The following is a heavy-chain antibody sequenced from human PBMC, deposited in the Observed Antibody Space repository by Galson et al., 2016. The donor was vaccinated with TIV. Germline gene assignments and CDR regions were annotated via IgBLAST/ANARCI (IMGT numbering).Heavy chain of an antibody. Sequence: SLRLSCAGSGFTFSGHSMNWVRQAPGKGLEWVSSISVSSDYIYYGDSVKGRFTISRDNAKNSLFLQMNSLRAEDTAVYYCARIIGYWEGYYAMDVWGQGTTVTVAS. CDR1: GFTFSGHS. D-gene: IGHD2-15*01. V-gene: IGHV3-21*06. J-gene: IGHJ6*02. CDR3: ARIIGYWEGYYAMDV. CDR2: ISVSSDYI.